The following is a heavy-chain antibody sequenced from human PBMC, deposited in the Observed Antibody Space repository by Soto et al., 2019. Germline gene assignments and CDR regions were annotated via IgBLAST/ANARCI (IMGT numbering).Heavy chain of an antibody. CDR1: GFTFSDCG. J-gene: IGHJ4*02. Sequence: QVQLVESGGGVVQPGRSLRLSCAASGFTFSDCGMHWVRQAPGKGLERVAAIWYDGSNKYYADFVKGRFTISRDKSKNNLYLHMNSLRAEDTAVYCCEKDGSAGYEDISYWGQGSLVTVSS. V-gene: IGHV3-30*18. CDR2: IWYDGSNK. CDR3: EKDGSAGYEDISY. D-gene: IGHD1-26*01.